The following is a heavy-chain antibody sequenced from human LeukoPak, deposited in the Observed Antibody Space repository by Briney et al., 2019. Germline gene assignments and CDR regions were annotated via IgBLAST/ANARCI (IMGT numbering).Heavy chain of an antibody. J-gene: IGHJ4*02. CDR2: IYYSGST. CDR3: ARDIGYGSGSYYRLDY. CDR1: GGSISSGGYY. Sequence: SETLSLTCTVSGGSISSGGYYWSWIRQHPGKGLEWIGYIYYSGSTYYNPSLKSRVTISVDTSKNQFSLKLRSVTAADTAVYYCARDIGYGSGSYYRLDYWGQGTLVTVSS. D-gene: IGHD3-10*01. V-gene: IGHV4-31*03.